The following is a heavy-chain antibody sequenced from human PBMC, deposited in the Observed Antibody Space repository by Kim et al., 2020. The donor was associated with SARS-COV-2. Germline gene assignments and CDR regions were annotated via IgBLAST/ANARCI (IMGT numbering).Heavy chain of an antibody. D-gene: IGHD4-17*01. J-gene: IGHJ4*02. CDR2: IKDDGSQK. Sequence: GGSLRLSCAASGFTLSGYWMTWVRQAPGKGLEWVANIKDDGSQKYYVDSVKGRFTISRDNAKNSLFLQMNFLRAEDTAVYYCGRETPGGAVTIDLWGQGILVTVSS. V-gene: IGHV3-7*01. CDR3: GRETPGGAVTIDL. CDR1: GFTLSGYW.